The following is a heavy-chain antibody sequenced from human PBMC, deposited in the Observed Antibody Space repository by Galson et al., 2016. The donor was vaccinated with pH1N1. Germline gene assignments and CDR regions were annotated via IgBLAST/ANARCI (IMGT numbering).Heavy chain of an antibody. D-gene: IGHD5-18*01. Sequence: SLRLSCAASGFIFSEYYMHWIRQAPGKGLEWLSDIRRGGSPINYADSLQGRFTVSRDNNKNSVYLQMNGLRVEDTAVYYCARRYTYGADYFDFWGQGTLVTVSS. CDR3: ARRYTYGADYFDF. J-gene: IGHJ4*02. CDR2: IRRGGSPI. V-gene: IGHV3-11*01. CDR1: GFIFSEYY.